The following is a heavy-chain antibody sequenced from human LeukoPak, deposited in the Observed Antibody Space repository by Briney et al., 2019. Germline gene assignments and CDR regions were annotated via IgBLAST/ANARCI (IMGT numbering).Heavy chain of an antibody. J-gene: IGHJ4*02. Sequence: PGGSLRLSCAASGFTFSDYYMSWIRQAPGKGLEWVSYISSSGYTIYYTDSVKGRFTTSRDNTKNSLFLQMNSLRAEDTAVYYCAGDPPYYYDNSGYYGYFDSWGQGTLVTVSS. CDR2: ISSSGYTI. CDR3: AGDPPYYYDNSGYYGYFDS. V-gene: IGHV3-11*04. D-gene: IGHD3-22*01. CDR1: GFTFSDYY.